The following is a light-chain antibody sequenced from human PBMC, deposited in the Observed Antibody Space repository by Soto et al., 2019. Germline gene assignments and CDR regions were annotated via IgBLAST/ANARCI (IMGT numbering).Light chain of an antibody. CDR2: GAS. CDR1: QSVSSN. Sequence: EIVLTQSPATLSLSPGERATLSCSASQSVSSNYLAWYQQKPGQAPRLLISGASRRATGIPDRFSGAGSGTEFTLTISSLQSEDFAVYYCQQYNNWPRTFGQGTKVDIK. J-gene: IGKJ1*01. V-gene: IGKV3D-15*01. CDR3: QQYNNWPRT.